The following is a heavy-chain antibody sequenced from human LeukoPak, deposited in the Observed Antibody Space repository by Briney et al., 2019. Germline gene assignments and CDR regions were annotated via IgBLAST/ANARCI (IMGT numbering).Heavy chain of an antibody. D-gene: IGHD2-2*01. CDR3: ARGGAYCSSTSCRYNWFDP. J-gene: IGHJ5*02. CDR1: GYTFTRYD. V-gene: IGHV1-8*03. Sequence: ASVKVSCKASGYTFTRYDINWVRQATGQGLEWMGWMNPNSGNTGYAQKFQGRVTITRNTSISTAYMELSSLRSEDTAVYYCARGGAYCSSTSCRYNWFDPWGQGTLVTVSS. CDR2: MNPNSGNT.